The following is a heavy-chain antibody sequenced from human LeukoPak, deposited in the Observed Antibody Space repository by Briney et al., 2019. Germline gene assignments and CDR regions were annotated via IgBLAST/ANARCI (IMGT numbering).Heavy chain of an antibody. Sequence: SETLSLTCAVYGGSFSNYYWNWIRQPPGKGLEWIGEINHTGSTNYNPSLKSRVTISVDTSKNQFSLKLSSVTAADTAVYYCARGLSSSWRNNWFDSWGQGILVTVSS. CDR1: GGSFSNYY. CDR2: INHTGST. D-gene: IGHD6-13*01. V-gene: IGHV4-34*01. CDR3: ARGLSSSWRNNWFDS. J-gene: IGHJ5*01.